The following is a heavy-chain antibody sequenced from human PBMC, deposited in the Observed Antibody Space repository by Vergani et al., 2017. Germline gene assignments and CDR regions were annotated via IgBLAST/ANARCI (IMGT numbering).Heavy chain of an antibody. CDR3: AAGTFQQGVGYYGMDV. Sequence: QVQLVQSGAEVKKPGASVKVSCKASGYTFINYGISWVRQAPGQGLEWMGWISGHNGNTDYVQKFQGRVTMTTDTSTSTAYMELRSLRSDDTAVYYCAAGTFQQGVGYYGMDVWGQGTTVTVSS. V-gene: IGHV1-18*01. D-gene: IGHD6-13*01. CDR2: ISGHNGNT. CDR1: GYTFINYG. J-gene: IGHJ6*02.